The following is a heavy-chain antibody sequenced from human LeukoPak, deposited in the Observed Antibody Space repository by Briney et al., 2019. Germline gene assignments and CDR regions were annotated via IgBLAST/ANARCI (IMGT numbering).Heavy chain of an antibody. D-gene: IGHD6-19*01. CDR3: AKDRGYSSGPSVS. Sequence: GGSLRLSCAASGFTFSSYAMSWVRQAPGKGLEWVSAISGSGGSTYYADSVKGRFTITRDNSKNTLYLQMNSLRAEDTAVYYCAKDRGYSSGPSVSWGQGTLVTVSS. V-gene: IGHV3-23*01. CDR1: GFTFSSYA. CDR2: ISGSGGST. J-gene: IGHJ4*02.